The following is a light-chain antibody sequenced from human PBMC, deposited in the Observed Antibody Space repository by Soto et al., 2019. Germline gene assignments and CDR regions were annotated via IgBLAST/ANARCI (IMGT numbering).Light chain of an antibody. CDR3: HPYGHLGT. J-gene: IGKJ1*01. CDR1: QTVSRRF. Sequence: LGHSPVARSLSTEERAILACGPRQTVSRRFFAWYQQTPGQAPRLLIYDASIRATDIPDRFTGSGSGTDFTLTISRLEPDGFAVYCWHPYGHLGTFGKGTKVDI. V-gene: IGKV3-20*01. CDR2: DAS.